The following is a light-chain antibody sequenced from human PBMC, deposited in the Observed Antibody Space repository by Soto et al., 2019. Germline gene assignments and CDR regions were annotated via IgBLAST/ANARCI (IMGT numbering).Light chain of an antibody. Sequence: DIQMTQSPSSLSASVGDRVTITCQASQDISNYLSWYQQKPGKAPKLLIYDASNLEIGVPSRFSGSGSGTYFTFTISSLQPEDIATYYCQQYDNLPPYTFGQGTKLEIK. CDR2: DAS. CDR3: QQYDNLPPYT. V-gene: IGKV1-33*01. J-gene: IGKJ2*01. CDR1: QDISNY.